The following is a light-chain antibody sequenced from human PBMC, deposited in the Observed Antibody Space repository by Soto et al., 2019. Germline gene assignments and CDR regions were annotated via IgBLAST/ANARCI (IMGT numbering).Light chain of an antibody. CDR3: QQRSNWPLI. J-gene: IGKJ4*01. Sequence: EIVLTQSPATLSLSPGERATLSCRASQSVSSYLAWYQQKPGQAPRLLIYDASNRATGIPARFSGSESGTDFALTISILEPEDFAVYSCQQRSNWPLIFGGGTNVEVK. CDR1: QSVSSY. V-gene: IGKV3-11*01. CDR2: DAS.